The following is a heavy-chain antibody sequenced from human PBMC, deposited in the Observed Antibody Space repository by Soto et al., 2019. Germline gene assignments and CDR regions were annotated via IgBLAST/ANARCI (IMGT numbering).Heavy chain of an antibody. D-gene: IGHD3-22*01. V-gene: IGHV4-39*01. J-gene: IGHJ4*02. CDR3: ARHLDYYDSGYDY. CDR1: GGSISSSSYY. Sequence: LSLTCTVSGGSISSSSYYWGWIRQPPGKGLEWIGSIYYSGSTYYNPSLKSRVTISVDTSKNQFSLKLSSVTAADTAVYYCARHLDYYDSGYDYWGQGTLVTVSS. CDR2: IYYSGST.